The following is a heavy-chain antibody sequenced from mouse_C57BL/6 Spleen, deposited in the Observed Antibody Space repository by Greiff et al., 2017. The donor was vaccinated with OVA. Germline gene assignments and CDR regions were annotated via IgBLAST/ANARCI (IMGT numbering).Heavy chain of an antibody. CDR2: ISYDGSN. CDR1: VYSITSGYY. CDR3: ARVYYYGGYFDV. V-gene: IGHV3-6*01. J-gene: IGHJ1*03. Sequence: ESGPGLVKPSQSLSLTCSVTVYSITSGYYWNWIRQFPGNKLEWMGYISYDGSNNYNPSLKNRISITRDTSKNQFFLKLNSVTTEDTATYYCARVYYYGGYFDVWGTGTTVTVSS. D-gene: IGHD1-1*01.